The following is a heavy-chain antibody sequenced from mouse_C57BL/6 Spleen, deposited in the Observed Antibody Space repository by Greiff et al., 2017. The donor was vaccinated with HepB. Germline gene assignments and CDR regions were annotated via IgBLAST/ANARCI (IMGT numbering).Heavy chain of an antibody. CDR3: ARDALCSNYGGYYYAMDY. V-gene: IGHV5-4*01. D-gene: IGHD2-5*01. CDR2: ISDGGSYT. J-gene: IGHJ4*01. Sequence: EVQGVESGGGLVKPGGSLKLSCAASGFTFSSYAMPWVRQTPEKRLEWVATISDGGSYTYYPDNVKGRFTISRDNAKNNLYLQMSHLKSEDTAMYYCARDALCSNYGGYYYAMDYWGRGTTVTVCS. CDR1: GFTFSSYA.